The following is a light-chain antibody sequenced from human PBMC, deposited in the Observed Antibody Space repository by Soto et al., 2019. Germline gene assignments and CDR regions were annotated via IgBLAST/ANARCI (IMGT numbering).Light chain of an antibody. J-gene: IGKJ1*01. CDR1: QSVPRN. V-gene: IGKV3-15*01. CDR3: QQYSKWPTWT. Sequence: ELVLTQSPASLSLSPWDRATISGRASQSVPRNLAWYQQRPGQAPRLLIFRASTRATGVPARFSGRGSGTEFTLTISGLQSEDFAVYYCQQYSKWPTWTFGPGTKVDIK. CDR2: RAS.